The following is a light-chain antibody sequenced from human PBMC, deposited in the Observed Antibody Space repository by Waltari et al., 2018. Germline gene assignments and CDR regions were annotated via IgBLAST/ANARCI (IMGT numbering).Light chain of an antibody. CDR3: QQYNSYLFT. CDR1: QRISSW. J-gene: IGKJ3*01. V-gene: IGKV1-5*01. CDR2: DAS. Sequence: DIQMTQSPSTLSASVGDRVTIPCRASQRISSWLAWYQQKPGKAPKLLIYDASSLESGVPSRFSGSGSGTEFTLTISSLQPDDFATYYCQQYNSYLFTFGPGTKVDIK.